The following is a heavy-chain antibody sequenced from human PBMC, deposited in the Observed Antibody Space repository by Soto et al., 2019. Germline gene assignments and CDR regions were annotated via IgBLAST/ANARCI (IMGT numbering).Heavy chain of an antibody. CDR2: ISAYSGNT. J-gene: IGHJ6*02. V-gene: IGHV1-18*01. D-gene: IGHD3-10*01. CDR1: GYTFISYD. CDR3: AREGYYGSGSCDNGWGMDV. Sequence: GASVKVSCKASGYTFISYDINWVRQAPGQGLEWIGWISAYSGNTNYAQKVQGRATLTIDTSTSTAYMELRSLRSNDTAVYYCAREGYYGSGSCDNGWGMDVWG.